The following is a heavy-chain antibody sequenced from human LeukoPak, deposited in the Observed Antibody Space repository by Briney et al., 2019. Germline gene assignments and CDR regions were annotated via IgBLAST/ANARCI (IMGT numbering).Heavy chain of an antibody. V-gene: IGHV3-48*03. J-gene: IGHJ3*02. CDR3: ARVSGKQSSSWYAFDI. CDR1: AFTFSSYE. D-gene: IGHD6-13*01. CDR2: ISSGGTI. Sequence: PGGSLRLSCAASAFTFSSYEMNWVRQAPGKGLEWVPYISSGGTIYYADSVKGRFTISRDNAKNPLYLQMDSLRAEDTAVYYCARVSGKQSSSWYAFDIWGQGTMVTVSS.